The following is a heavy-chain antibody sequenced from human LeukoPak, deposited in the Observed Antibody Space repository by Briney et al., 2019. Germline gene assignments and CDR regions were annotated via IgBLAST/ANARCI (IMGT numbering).Heavy chain of an antibody. Sequence: SETLSLTCTVSGGSISSYYWSWIRQPPGKGLEWIGYIYYSGSTNYNPSLKSRVTISVDTSKNQFSLKLSSVTAADTAVYYCAREGIYDNYYDSSGYHYWGQGTLVTVSS. V-gene: IGHV4-59*01. CDR1: GGSISSYY. CDR2: IYYSGST. D-gene: IGHD3-22*01. CDR3: AREGIYDNYYDSSGYHY. J-gene: IGHJ4*02.